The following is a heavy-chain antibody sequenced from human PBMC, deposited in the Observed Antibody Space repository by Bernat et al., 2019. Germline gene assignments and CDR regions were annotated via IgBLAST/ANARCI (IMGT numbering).Heavy chain of an antibody. CDR2: INSDGSTT. J-gene: IGHJ6*03. D-gene: IGHD1-1*01. CDR1: GLTFSSYW. CDR3: ARGPGERLADNYYMDD. Sequence: EVQLVESGGGLVQPGGSLRLSCAASGLTFSSYWMHWVRQLPGKGPVWVSRINSDGSTTNYADSVKGRFTISRDNAKNTLYLQMNSLRAEDTAVYYSARGPGERLADNYYMDDWGKGTTVTVSS. V-gene: IGHV3-74*01.